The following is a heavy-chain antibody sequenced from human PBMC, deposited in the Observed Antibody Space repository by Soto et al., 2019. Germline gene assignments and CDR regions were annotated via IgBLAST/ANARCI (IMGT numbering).Heavy chain of an antibody. Sequence: SEILSLTCAVYGGSFSGYYWSWIRQPPGKGLEWIGEINHSGSTNYNPSLKSRVTISVDTSKNQFSLKLSSVTAADTAVYYCARGSGTIALIRPKYYFDYWGQGTLVTVSS. CDR3: ARGSGTIALIRPKYYFDY. J-gene: IGHJ4*02. CDR2: INHSGST. D-gene: IGHD6-25*01. CDR1: GGSFSGYY. V-gene: IGHV4-34*01.